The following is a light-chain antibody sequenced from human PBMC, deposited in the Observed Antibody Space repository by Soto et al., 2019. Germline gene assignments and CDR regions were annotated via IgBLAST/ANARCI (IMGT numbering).Light chain of an antibody. CDR2: DAS. V-gene: IGKV3-15*01. Sequence: EIVMTQSPATLSVSPGERATLSCRASQNINSNLAWYRQKPGQAPRLLISDASTRATGVPASFSGSGSGTEFTLTISSLQSQDSGIYYCQQYNFWPPLTFGGGTKVEIK. CDR1: QNINSN. CDR3: QQYNFWPPLT. J-gene: IGKJ4*01.